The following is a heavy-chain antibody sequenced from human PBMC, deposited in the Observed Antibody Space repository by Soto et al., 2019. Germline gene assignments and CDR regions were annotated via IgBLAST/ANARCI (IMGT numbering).Heavy chain of an antibody. CDR3: ARDIDMDIVVEVAATAPGY. Sequence: QVQLVQSGAEVRKPGASVKVSCKASGYTFTGYYMHWVRQAPGQGLEWMGWINPNSGGTNYAQKRQGRVTMTRDPSISTAYMELSRLRSDDTAVYYCARDIDMDIVVEVAATAPGYWGQGTLVTVSS. CDR2: INPNSGGT. V-gene: IGHV1-2*02. J-gene: IGHJ4*02. CDR1: GYTFTGYY. D-gene: IGHD2-15*01.